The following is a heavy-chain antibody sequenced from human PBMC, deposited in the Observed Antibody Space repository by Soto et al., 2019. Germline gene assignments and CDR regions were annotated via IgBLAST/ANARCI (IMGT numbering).Heavy chain of an antibody. Sequence: SETLSLTCTVSGGSVSSGSYYWSWIRQPPGKGLEWIGYIYYSGSTNYNPSLKSRVTISVDTSKNQFSLKLSSVTAADTAVYYCARDYYGSGSYLSLWFDPWGQGTLVTVSS. CDR3: ARDYYGSGSYLSLWFDP. CDR2: IYYSGST. CDR1: GGSVSSGSYY. V-gene: IGHV4-61*01. D-gene: IGHD3-10*01. J-gene: IGHJ5*02.